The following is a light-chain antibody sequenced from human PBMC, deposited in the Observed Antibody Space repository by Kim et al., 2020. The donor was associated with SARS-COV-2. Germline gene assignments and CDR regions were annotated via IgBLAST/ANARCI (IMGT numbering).Light chain of an antibody. CDR2: GAS. J-gene: IGKJ1*01. V-gene: IGKV3-15*01. Sequence: EIVMTQSPATLSVSPGERATLSCRASQSISRNLAWYQHKPGQAPRLLIHGASTRATGIPARFSGSGSGTELTLTISSLQSEDFAVYYWQQYSAMWTFGQGTKVDIK. CDR3: QQYSAMWT. CDR1: QSISRN.